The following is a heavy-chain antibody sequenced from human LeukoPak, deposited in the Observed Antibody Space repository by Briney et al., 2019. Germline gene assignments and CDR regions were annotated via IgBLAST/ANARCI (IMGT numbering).Heavy chain of an antibody. CDR3: AKDAQRGFDYSNSLEY. J-gene: IGHJ4*02. CDR1: QFRFPFSHYG. CDR2: IWSGGTNQ. V-gene: IGHV3-33*06. D-gene: IGHD4-11*01. Sequence: PGKSLTLSCVASQFRFPFSHYGMHWVRQAPGRGLEWVAVIWSGGTNQYYADSVKGRFTISRDNSKNTVYLHMNSLRAEDTAVYFCAKDAQRGFDYSNSLEYWGQGTLVTVSS.